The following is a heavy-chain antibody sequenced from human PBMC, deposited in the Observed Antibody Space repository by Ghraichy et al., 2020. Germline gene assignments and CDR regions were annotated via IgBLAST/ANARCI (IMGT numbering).Heavy chain of an antibody. D-gene: IGHD6-19*01. V-gene: IGHV6-1*01. CDR3: ARSIAVAADSPYYFDY. CDR1: GDSVSSTSAA. J-gene: IGHJ4*02. CDR2: TYYRSKWYN. Sequence: SETLSLTCAISGDSVSSTSAAWNWIRQSPSRGLEWLGRTYYRSKWYNDYAVSVKSRITINPDTSKNQFSLQLNSVTPEDTAVYYCARSIAVAADSPYYFDYWGQGTLVTVSS.